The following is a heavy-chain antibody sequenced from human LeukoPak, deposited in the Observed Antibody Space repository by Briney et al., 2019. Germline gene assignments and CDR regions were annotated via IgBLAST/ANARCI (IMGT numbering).Heavy chain of an antibody. CDR1: GFTFSSYA. Sequence: GRSLRLSCAASGFTFSSYAMHWVRQAPGKGLEWVAVISYDGSNKYYADSVKGRFTISRDNSKNTLYLQMNSLRAEDTAVYYCARAPGTTSPLFDPWGQGTLVTVSS. J-gene: IGHJ5*02. CDR2: ISYDGSNK. V-gene: IGHV3-30-3*01. CDR3: ARAPGTTSPLFDP. D-gene: IGHD1-7*01.